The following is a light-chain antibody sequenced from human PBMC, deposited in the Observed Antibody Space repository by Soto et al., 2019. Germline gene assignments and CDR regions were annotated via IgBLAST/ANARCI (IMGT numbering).Light chain of an antibody. CDR1: QNVGSN. Sequence: EIVMTQSPATLSVSPWERATLSCMASQNVGSNLAWYQQKPGRAPRLLIYGASTRATGIPARFSGSGSVTEFTLTISSLQSEDFAVYYCQQYNNWPITFGQGTRLEIK. CDR3: QQYNNWPIT. CDR2: GAS. V-gene: IGKV3D-15*01. J-gene: IGKJ5*01.